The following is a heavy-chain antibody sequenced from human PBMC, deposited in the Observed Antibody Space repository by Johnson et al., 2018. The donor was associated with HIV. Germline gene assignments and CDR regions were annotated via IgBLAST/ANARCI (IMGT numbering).Heavy chain of an antibody. CDR3: TRSDSTYYNFWSGYYTGAFDI. Sequence: VQLVESGGGVVQPGGSLKLSCAASGFTFSGSAIHWVRQASGKGLEWVGRIRSKANSYATAYAASVKGRFTISRDDSKNTAYLQMNSLKIEDPAVYYCTRSDSTYYNFWSGYYTGAFDIWGQGTMVTVSS. J-gene: IGHJ3*02. CDR1: GFTFSGSA. V-gene: IGHV3-73*01. CDR2: IRSKANSYAT. D-gene: IGHD3-3*01.